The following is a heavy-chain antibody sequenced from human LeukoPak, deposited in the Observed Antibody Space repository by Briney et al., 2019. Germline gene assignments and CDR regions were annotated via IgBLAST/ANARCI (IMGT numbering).Heavy chain of an antibody. CDR3: ARVESYSSGWYWHYYYYGMDV. CDR1: GYTFTSYD. J-gene: IGHJ6*02. D-gene: IGHD6-19*01. V-gene: IGHV1-8*01. CDR2: MNPNSSNT. Sequence: ASVKVSCKASGYTFTSYDINWVRQATGQGLEWMGWMNPNSSNTGYAQKFQGRVTMTRNTSISTAYMELSSLRSEDTAVYYCARVESYSSGWYWHYYYYGMDVWGQGTTVTVSS.